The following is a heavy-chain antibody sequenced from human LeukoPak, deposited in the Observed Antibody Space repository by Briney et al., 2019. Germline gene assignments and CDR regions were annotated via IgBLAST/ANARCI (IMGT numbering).Heavy chain of an antibody. V-gene: IGHV4-34*01. J-gene: IGHJ4*02. CDR2: INHSGST. D-gene: IGHD2-21*01. CDR3: ARFRRLTPSLDY. Sequence: PSETLSLTCAVYGGSFSGYYWSWIRQPPGKGLEWIGEINHSGSTNYNPSLKSRVTISVDTSKNQFSLKLSSVTAADTAVYYCARFRRLTPSLDYWGQGTLVTVSS. CDR1: GGSFSGYY.